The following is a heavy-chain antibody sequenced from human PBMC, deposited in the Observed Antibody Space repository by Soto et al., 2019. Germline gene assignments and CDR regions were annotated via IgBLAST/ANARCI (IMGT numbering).Heavy chain of an antibody. CDR3: ARALPYDSSTYYGMAV. Sequence: QVQLQESGPGLVKPSETLSLTCTVSGGSINGYYWSWIRQPPGKGLEWIGYIHYSGSTTYKPSLTSRLTISADTSQKQFSLNLTSVTAADAAVYSCARALPYDSSTYYGMAVWGQGTTVTVSS. D-gene: IGHD3-22*01. J-gene: IGHJ6*02. CDR1: GGSINGYY. CDR2: IHYSGST. V-gene: IGHV4-59*01.